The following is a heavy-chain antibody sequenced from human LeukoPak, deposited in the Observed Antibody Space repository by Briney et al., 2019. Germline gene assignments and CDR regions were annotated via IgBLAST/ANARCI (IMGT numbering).Heavy chain of an antibody. CDR3: AKAGLVRGGALDS. Sequence: GGSLRLSCAASEFSVGSNYMTWVRQAPGKGLEWVSAISGSGGSTYYADSVKGRFTISRDNSKNTLYLQMNSLRVEDTAVYYCAKAGLVRGGALDSWGQGTLVTVSS. CDR1: EFSVGSNY. CDR2: ISGSGGST. V-gene: IGHV3-23*01. D-gene: IGHD4/OR15-4a*01. J-gene: IGHJ4*02.